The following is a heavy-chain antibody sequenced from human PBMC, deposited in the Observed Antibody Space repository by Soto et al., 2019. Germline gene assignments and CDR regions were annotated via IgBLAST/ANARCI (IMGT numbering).Heavy chain of an antibody. Sequence: GESLKISCKGSGYSFGSYWIGWVRQMPGKGLEWMAIINPGDSESRYSPSFQGQVTISADKSISTAYLQWSSLKASDTAMYYCARHTGPYSGYDGLDYWGQGTLVTVSS. CDR3: ARHTGPYSGYDGLDY. D-gene: IGHD5-12*01. CDR2: INPGDSES. CDR1: GYSFGSYW. J-gene: IGHJ4*02. V-gene: IGHV5-51*01.